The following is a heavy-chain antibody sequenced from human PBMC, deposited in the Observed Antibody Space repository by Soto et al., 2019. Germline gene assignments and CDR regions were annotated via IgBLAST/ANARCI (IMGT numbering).Heavy chain of an antibody. Sequence: QLQLQESGSGLVKPSQKLSLTCTVSGGSITSGGYSWSWIRQPPGKGLEWIGYIYRSGGAYYSPSLQNRVTISVDTAKNHFSLNLTSVTAADTAVYYCAVSGRGGLDVWGQGTTVTVSS. CDR1: GGSITSGGYS. CDR3: AVSGRGGLDV. D-gene: IGHD3-10*01. V-gene: IGHV4-30-2*01. CDR2: IYRSGGA. J-gene: IGHJ6*02.